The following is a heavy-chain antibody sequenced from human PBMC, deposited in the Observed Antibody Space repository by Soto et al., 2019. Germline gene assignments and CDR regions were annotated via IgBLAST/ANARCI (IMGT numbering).Heavy chain of an antibody. V-gene: IGHV1-18*01. CDR3: AMVDVYVTPSPQDV. Sequence: QVQLVQSGAEVKNPGASVKVSCKASGYTFTRYGIGWARQAPGQGLEWMGWINTYNGNTNYAQNVQCRVTLTTDTSRSTFYRELRSLRSNDTAIYYCAMVDVYVTPSPQDVWGQGNTVIVSS. J-gene: IGHJ6*02. CDR2: INTYNGNT. D-gene: IGHD3-16*01. CDR1: GYTFTRYG.